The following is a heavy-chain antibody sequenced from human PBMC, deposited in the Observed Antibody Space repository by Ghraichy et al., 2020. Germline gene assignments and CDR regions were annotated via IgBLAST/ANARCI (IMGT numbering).Heavy chain of an antibody. D-gene: IGHD6-19*01. CDR3: ARDHWLVQEGPRARYFDL. Sequence: SQTLSLTCAISGDSVSSNSAAWNWIRQSPSRGLEWLGRTYCRSKWYNDYAVSVKSRITINPDTSKNQFSLQLNSVTPEDTAVYYCARDHWLVQEGPRARYFDLWGRGTLVTVSS. CDR2: TYCRSKWYN. CDR1: GDSVSSNSAA. J-gene: IGHJ2*01. V-gene: IGHV6-1*01.